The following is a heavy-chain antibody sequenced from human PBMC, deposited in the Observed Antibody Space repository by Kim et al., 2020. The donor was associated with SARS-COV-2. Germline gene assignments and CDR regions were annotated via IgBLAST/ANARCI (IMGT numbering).Heavy chain of an antibody. D-gene: IGHD5-18*01. Sequence: GGSLRLSCSASGFPFSNYAMHWVRQAPGSGLEYASAISSDGGATYYADSVKGRFSISRDNSKNTLYLQMSSLRTEDTAVYYCVNGDARGYSYDYNYWGQGTLVTVSS. CDR1: GFPFSNYA. J-gene: IGHJ4*02. V-gene: IGHV3-64*03. CDR3: VNGDARGYSYDYNY. CDR2: ISSDGGAT.